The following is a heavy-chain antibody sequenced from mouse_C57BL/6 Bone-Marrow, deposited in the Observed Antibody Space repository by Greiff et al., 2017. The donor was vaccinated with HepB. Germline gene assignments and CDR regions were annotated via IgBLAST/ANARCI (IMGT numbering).Heavy chain of an antibody. Sequence: EVMLVESGGGLVKPGGSLKLSCAASGFTFSSYTMSWVRQTPEKRLEWVATISGGGGNTYYPDSVKGRFTISRDNAKNTLYLQMSSLRSEDTAFYYCARRGAMDYWGQGTSVTVSS. V-gene: IGHV5-9*01. CDR2: ISGGGGNT. CDR1: GFTFSSYT. CDR3: ARRGAMDY. J-gene: IGHJ4*01.